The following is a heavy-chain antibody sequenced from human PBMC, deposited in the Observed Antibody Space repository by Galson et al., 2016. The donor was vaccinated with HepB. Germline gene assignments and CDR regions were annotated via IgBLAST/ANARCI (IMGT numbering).Heavy chain of an antibody. CDR2: ISYDGSNK. Sequence: WVRQAPGKGLEWVAVISYDGSNKYYGDSVKGRFTLSRENSKNTLYLQMNSLRPEDTAVYYCARDGLYSGYDSDSYFDYWGQGTQVTVSS. V-gene: IGHV3-30*04. J-gene: IGHJ4*02. CDR3: ARDGLYSGYDSDSYFDY. D-gene: IGHD5-12*01.